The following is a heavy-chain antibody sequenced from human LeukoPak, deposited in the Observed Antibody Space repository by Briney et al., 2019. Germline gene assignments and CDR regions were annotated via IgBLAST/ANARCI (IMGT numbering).Heavy chain of an antibody. V-gene: IGHV1-69*13. CDR2: IIPIFGTA. CDR1: GGTFSSYA. D-gene: IGHD3-9*01. J-gene: IGHJ3*02. Sequence: GASVKVSCKASGGTFSSYAISWVRQAPGQGLEWMGGIIPIFGTANYAQKFQGRVTITADESTSTAYMEPSSLRSEDTAVYYCAREGEDDRAFDIWGQGTMVTVSS. CDR3: AREGEDDRAFDI.